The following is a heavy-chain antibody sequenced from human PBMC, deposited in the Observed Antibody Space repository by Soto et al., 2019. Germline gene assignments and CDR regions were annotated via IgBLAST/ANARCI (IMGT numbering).Heavy chain of an antibody. V-gene: IGHV3-23*01. Sequence: GGSLRLSCAASGFTFSSYAMSWVRQAPGKGLEWVSAISGSGGSTYYADSVKGRFTISRDNSKNTLYLQMNSLRAEDTAVYYCAKASGSVVVVAAQNYYYYYGMDVWGQGTTVTVSS. D-gene: IGHD2-15*01. CDR3: AKASGSVVVVAAQNYYYYYGMDV. CDR2: ISGSGGST. J-gene: IGHJ6*02. CDR1: GFTFSSYA.